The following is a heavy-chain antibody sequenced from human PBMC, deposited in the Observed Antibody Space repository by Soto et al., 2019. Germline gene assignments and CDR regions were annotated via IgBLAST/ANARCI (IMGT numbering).Heavy chain of an antibody. V-gene: IGHV3-23*01. CDR2: ISGSGGST. J-gene: IGHJ4*02. Sequence: GESLKISCAASGFTFSSYAMSWVRQAPGKGLEWVSAISGSGGSTYYADSVKGRFTISRDNSKNTLYLQMNSLRAEDTAVYYCAKGGLSQGRSSWLRNPSHYFDYWGQGTLVTVSS. CDR3: AKGGLSQGRSSWLRNPSHYFDY. D-gene: IGHD3-22*01. CDR1: GFTFSSYA.